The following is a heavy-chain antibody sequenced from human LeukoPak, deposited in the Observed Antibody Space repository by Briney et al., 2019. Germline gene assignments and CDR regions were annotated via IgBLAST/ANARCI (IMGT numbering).Heavy chain of an antibody. J-gene: IGHJ6*02. CDR3: ARLDYATYGMDV. CDR2: IYYSGST. V-gene: IGHV4-31*03. D-gene: IGHD4-17*01. CDR1: GGSISSGGYY. Sequence: SQTLSLTCTVSGGSISSGGYYWSWIRQHPRKGLEWIGYIYYSGSTYYNPSLKSRVTISVDTSKNQFSLKLSSVTAADTAVYYCARLDYATYGMDVWGQGTTVTVSS.